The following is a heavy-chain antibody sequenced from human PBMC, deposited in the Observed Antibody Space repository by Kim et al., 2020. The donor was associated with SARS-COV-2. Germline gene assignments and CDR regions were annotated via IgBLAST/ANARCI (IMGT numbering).Heavy chain of an antibody. CDR2: IYYSGSP. J-gene: IGHJ6*02. CDR3: ARGYGSGSPYGMDV. D-gene: IGHD3-10*01. Sequence: PGKGLEWIGYIYYSGSPYYNPTLKSRVTISVDRSKNQFSLKLSSVTAADTAVYYCARGYGSGSPYGMDVWGQGTTVTVSS. V-gene: IGHV4-30-2*01.